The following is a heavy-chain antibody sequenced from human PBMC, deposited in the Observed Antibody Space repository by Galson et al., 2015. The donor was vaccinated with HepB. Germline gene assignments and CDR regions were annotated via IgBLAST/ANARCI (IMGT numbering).Heavy chain of an antibody. J-gene: IGHJ4*02. V-gene: IGHV3-7*01. CDR2: IKQDGSEK. CDR3: ARETYYDSDLETFDY. D-gene: IGHD3-22*01. Sequence: SLRLSCAASGFTFSSYSMNWVRQAPGKGLEWVANIKQDGSEKYYVDSVKGRFTISRDNAKNSLYLQMNSLRAEDTAVYYCARETYYDSDLETFDYWGQGTLVTVSS. CDR1: GFTFSSYS.